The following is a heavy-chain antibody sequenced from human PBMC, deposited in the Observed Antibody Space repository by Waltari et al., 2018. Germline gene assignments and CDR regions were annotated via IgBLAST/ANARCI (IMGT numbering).Heavy chain of an antibody. CDR3: ARVRGSYLVYFDD. J-gene: IGHJ4*02. Sequence: QVQLVQSGAEVTKPGASVKVSCKASGYNFIAYYIHWVRQAPGQGLEWMGRIDPNTGGTNHAQKFQGRVTMTRDTSISTVYMELSSLRSDDTAMYYCARVRGSYLVYFDDWGQGTPVSVSS. CDR2: IDPNTGGT. V-gene: IGHV1-2*06. CDR1: GYNFIAYY. D-gene: IGHD1-26*01.